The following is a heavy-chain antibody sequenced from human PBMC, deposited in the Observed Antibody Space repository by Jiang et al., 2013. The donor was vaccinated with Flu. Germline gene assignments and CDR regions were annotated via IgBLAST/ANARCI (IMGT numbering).Heavy chain of an antibody. J-gene: IGHJ4*02. Sequence: SGPGLVKPSETLSLTCTVSGGSISSYYWSWIRQPPGKGLEWIGYIYYSGSTNYNPSLKSRVTISVDTSKNQFSPKLSSVTAADTAVYYCARVRRGSGLDFDYWGQGTLVTVSS. CDR1: GGSISSYY. CDR3: ARVRRGSGLDFDY. CDR2: IYYSGST. V-gene: IGHV4-59*08. D-gene: IGHD3-10*01.